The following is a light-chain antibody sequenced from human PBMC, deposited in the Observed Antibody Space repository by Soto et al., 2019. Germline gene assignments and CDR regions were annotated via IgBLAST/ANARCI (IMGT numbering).Light chain of an antibody. CDR2: EVS. Sequence: QAALAQPASVSGSPGQSITISCTGTNSDVGDYNYVSWYQQHPGKAPKLIIYEVSNRPSGISDRFSASKSGNTASLTISGLQAEDEADYYCSSYTNSNTRVFGTGLKVTVL. CDR1: NSDVGDYNY. J-gene: IGLJ1*01. V-gene: IGLV2-14*01. CDR3: SSYTNSNTRV.